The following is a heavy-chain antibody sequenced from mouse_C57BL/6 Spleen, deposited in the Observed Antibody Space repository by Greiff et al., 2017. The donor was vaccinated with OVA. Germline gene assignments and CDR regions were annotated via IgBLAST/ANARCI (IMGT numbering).Heavy chain of an antibody. CDR2: IDPETGGT. CDR3: TREAQAYYFDY. D-gene: IGHD3-2*02. CDR1: GYTFTDYE. V-gene: IGHV1-15*01. J-gene: IGHJ2*01. Sequence: LVESGAELVRPGASVTLSCKASGYTFTDYEMHWVKQTPVHGLEWIGAIDPETGGTAYNQKFKGKAILTADKSSSTAYMELRSLTSEDSAVYYCTREAQAYYFDYWGQGTTLTVSS.